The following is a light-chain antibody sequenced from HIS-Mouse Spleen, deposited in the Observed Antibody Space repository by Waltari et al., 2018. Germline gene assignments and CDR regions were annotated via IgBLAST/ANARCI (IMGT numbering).Light chain of an antibody. CDR3: QAWDSSTAV. CDR2: QDS. V-gene: IGLV3-1*01. J-gene: IGLJ2*01. CDR1: KLGDKY. Sequence: SYELTQPPSVSVSPGQTASITCSGDKLGDKYACWYQQKPGQSPALVIYQDSKLPSGFPGRFSGSNSGNTATLTISGTQAMDEADYYCQAWDSSTAVFGGGTKLTVL.